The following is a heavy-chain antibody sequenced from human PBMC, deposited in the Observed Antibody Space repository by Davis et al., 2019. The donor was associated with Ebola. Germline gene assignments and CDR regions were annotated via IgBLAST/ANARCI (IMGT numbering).Heavy chain of an antibody. CDR1: GFTFSSYW. D-gene: IGHD3-10*01. J-gene: IGHJ5*02. Sequence: PGGSLRLSCAASGFTFSSYWMSWVRQAPGKGLEWVANIKQDGSEKYYVDSVRGRFTISRDNAKNSLYLQMNSLRAEDTAVYYCARGRPRRAYYYGSGSYYNGNWFDPWGQGTLVTVSS. CDR3: ARGRPRRAYYYGSGSYYNGNWFDP. CDR2: IKQDGSEK. V-gene: IGHV3-7*01.